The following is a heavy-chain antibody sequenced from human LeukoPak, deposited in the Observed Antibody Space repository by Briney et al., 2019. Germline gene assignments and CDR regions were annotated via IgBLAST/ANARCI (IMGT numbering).Heavy chain of an antibody. Sequence: ASVKVSCKASGYIFTSSAIHWVRQAPGQRPEWMGWINAGNGNTKSSQKFQGRVTITRDTSASTAYMYLSSLISEDMAVYYCARDPYRGYDSHYFDYWGQGTLVTVSS. J-gene: IGHJ4*02. CDR2: INAGNGNT. D-gene: IGHD5-12*01. V-gene: IGHV1-3*01. CDR3: ARDPYRGYDSHYFDY. CDR1: GYIFTSSA.